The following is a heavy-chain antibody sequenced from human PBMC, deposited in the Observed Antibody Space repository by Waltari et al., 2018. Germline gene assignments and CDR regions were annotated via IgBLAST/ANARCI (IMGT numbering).Heavy chain of an antibody. CDR3: TRNALYYETNGPQRGGEY. Sequence: EVQLVESGGGLVQPGGSLKLSCAASGFTFSAHWMAWVRQAPGKGLEGGASIKEDGSETYCADSLKGRCTISRDNVNNSLYLQMNGLRAEDTAVYHCTRNALYYETNGPQRGGEYWGQGTLVTVSS. CDR1: GFTFSAHW. CDR2: IKEDGSET. V-gene: IGHV3-7*01. J-gene: IGHJ4*02. D-gene: IGHD3-22*01.